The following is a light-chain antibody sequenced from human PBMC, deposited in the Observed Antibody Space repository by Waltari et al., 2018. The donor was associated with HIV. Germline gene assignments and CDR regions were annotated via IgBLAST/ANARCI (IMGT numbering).Light chain of an antibody. J-gene: IGKJ1*01. CDR3: QQYGNSPQT. CDR2: GAS. CDR1: QSVSSN. Sequence: EIVMTQSPATLSVSPGERATLSCRASQSVSSNLAWYQQKPGQAPRLLIYGASTRATGIPARFSGSGSGTEFTLTISRLEPEDFAVYHCQQYGNSPQTFGQGTKVEIK. V-gene: IGKV3-15*01.